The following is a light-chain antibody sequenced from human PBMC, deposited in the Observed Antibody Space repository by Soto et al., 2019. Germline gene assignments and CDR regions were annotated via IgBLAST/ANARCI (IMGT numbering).Light chain of an antibody. Sequence: EIVLTQSPGTLSLSPGERATLSCRASQNINSRYLAWYQQKPGQAPRLLIYGASSRATGIPDRFSGSGSGTDFTLTISRLEPEDFAVYYCQQFGSSPGFTFGPGTKXXX. CDR1: QNINSRY. CDR2: GAS. J-gene: IGKJ3*01. CDR3: QQFGSSPGFT. V-gene: IGKV3-20*01.